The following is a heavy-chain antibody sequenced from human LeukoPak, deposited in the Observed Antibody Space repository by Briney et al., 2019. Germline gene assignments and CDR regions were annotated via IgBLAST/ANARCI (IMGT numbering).Heavy chain of an antibody. CDR3: ARRAVTTSFEDY. D-gene: IGHD4-11*01. Sequence: ASVKVSCKASGYTFTDYYMHWVRQAPGQGLEWMGWINPNSGGTNYAQNFQGRVTMTRDTSTSTVYMELSSLRSEDTAVYYCARRAVTTSFEDYWGQGTLVTVSS. V-gene: IGHV1-2*02. CDR2: INPNSGGT. J-gene: IGHJ4*02. CDR1: GYTFTDYY.